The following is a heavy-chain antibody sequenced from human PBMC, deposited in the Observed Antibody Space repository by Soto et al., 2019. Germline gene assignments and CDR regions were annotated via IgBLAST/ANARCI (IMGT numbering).Heavy chain of an antibody. CDR2: IYYSGRT. CDR3: ARHKYHSSGLSAY. CDR1: GGSISSSSYY. Sequence: PSETLSLTCTVSGGSISSSSYYWSWIRQPPGKGMEWIGSIYYSGRTYYNPSLKSRDTISVDTSKNQFSLKLSSVTAADTTVYNCARHKYHSSGLSAYCGQGTVITVSS. D-gene: IGHD3-22*01. J-gene: IGHJ4*02. V-gene: IGHV4-39*01.